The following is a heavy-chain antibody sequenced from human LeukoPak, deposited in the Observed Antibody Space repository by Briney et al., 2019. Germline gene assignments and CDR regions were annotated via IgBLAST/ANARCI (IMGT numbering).Heavy chain of an antibody. Sequence: GGSLRLSRAASGFTFSSYAMHWVRQAPGKGLEWVAVISYDGSNKFYADSVKGRFTISRDNSKSTLYLQMNTLRAEDTALYYCARDGRGIQLWLYYFDYWGQGTLVTVSS. CDR3: ARDGRGIQLWLYYFDY. CDR1: GFTFSSYA. J-gene: IGHJ4*02. CDR2: ISYDGSNK. V-gene: IGHV3-30*04. D-gene: IGHD5-18*01.